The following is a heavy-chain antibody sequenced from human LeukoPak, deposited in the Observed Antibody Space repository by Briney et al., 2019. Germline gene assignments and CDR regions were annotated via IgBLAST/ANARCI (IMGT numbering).Heavy chain of an antibody. Sequence: PGGSLRLSCAASGFTFADYAMHWVRQAPGKGLEWVSGITWNSGSIAYADSVKGRFTISRDNAKTSLYLQMNSLRAEDMALYYCARVVGGGNFRNDAFDIWGQGTMVTVSS. J-gene: IGHJ3*02. V-gene: IGHV3-9*03. CDR2: ITWNSGSI. D-gene: IGHD4-23*01. CDR3: ARVVGGGNFRNDAFDI. CDR1: GFTFADYA.